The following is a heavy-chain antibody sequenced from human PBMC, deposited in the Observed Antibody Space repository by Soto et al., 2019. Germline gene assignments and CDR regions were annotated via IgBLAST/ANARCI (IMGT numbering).Heavy chain of an antibody. CDR1: GYTFTGYY. V-gene: IGHV1-2*02. D-gene: IGHD6-13*01. CDR3: ARGDLDGSSLYYYYYYGMDV. CDR2: INPNSGGT. Sequence: ASVKVSCKASGYTFTGYYMHWVRQAPGQGLEWMGWINPNSGGTNYAQKFQGRVTMTRDTSTSTAYMELSRLRSDDTAVYYCARGDLDGSSLYYYYYYGMDVWGQGTTVTVSS. J-gene: IGHJ6*02.